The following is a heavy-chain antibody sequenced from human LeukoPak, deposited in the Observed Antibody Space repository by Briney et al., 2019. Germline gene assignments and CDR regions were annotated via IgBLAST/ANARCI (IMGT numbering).Heavy chain of an antibody. CDR3: AREPRDCTGGTCQSAGGYYFYY. CDR2: IRYDGSNK. Sequence: PGGSLRLSCAASGFTFSSYGMHWVRQAPGKGLEWVAFIRYDGSNKYYADSVKGRFTVSRDISKNTLYLQMNSLRAEDTAVYFCAREPRDCTGGTCQSAGGYYFYYWSQGTLVTVSS. V-gene: IGHV3-30*02. CDR1: GFTFSSYG. J-gene: IGHJ4*02. D-gene: IGHD2-15*01.